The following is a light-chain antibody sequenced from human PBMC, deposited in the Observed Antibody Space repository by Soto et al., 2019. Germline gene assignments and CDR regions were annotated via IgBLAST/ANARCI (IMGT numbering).Light chain of an antibody. Sequence: QSVVTQPPSASGTPGQRVTISCSGSSSNIGSSYVYWYQQFPGTAPKVLIYRNDLRPSGVPDRFSGSKSGTSASLAIGGLRSEDEADYYCAAWDDRLSGPVFGGGTKLTVL. V-gene: IGLV1-47*01. CDR2: RND. J-gene: IGLJ3*02. CDR1: SSNIGSSY. CDR3: AAWDDRLSGPV.